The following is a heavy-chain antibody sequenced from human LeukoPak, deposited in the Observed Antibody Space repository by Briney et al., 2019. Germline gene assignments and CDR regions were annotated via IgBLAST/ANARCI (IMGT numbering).Heavy chain of an antibody. Sequence: EASVKVSCKASGYTFTNYAMNWVRQAPGQGLEWMGWINTNTGNPTYAQGFTGRFVFSLDTSVSTAYLQISSLKAEDTAMYYCARERRSSSAGEQQLVRAFDIWGQGTMVTVSS. V-gene: IGHV7-4-1*02. CDR3: ARERRSSSAGEQQLVRAFDI. J-gene: IGHJ3*02. CDR1: GYTFTNYA. CDR2: INTNTGNP. D-gene: IGHD6-13*01.